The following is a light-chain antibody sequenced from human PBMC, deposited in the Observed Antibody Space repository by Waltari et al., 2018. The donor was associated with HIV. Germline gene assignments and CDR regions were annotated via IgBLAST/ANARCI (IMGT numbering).Light chain of an antibody. J-gene: IGKJ2*01. CDR1: QSVRSN. CDR2: DAS. CDR3: QQYNNWPPYT. V-gene: IGKV3-15*01. Sequence: EIVMTQSPATLSVSPGERATLSCRASQSVRSNLAWYQQKPGQATRLVIYDASTRATGIPARFSGSGSGTEFTLTISSLQSEDFAVYYCQQYNNWPPYTFGQGTKLEIK.